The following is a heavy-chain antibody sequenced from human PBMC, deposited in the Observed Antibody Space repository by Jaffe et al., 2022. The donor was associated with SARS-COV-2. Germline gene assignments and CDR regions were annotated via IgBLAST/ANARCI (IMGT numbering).Heavy chain of an antibody. V-gene: IGHV1-3*01. J-gene: IGHJ5*02. D-gene: IGHD4-17*01. CDR3: VREPATAENWFDP. CDR2: INAGNGNT. CDR1: GYTFSSYA. Sequence: QVQLVQSGAEVKKPGASVKVSCKASGYTFSSYAIHWVRQAPGQRLEWMGWINAGNGNTEYSQKFQGRVTITRDTSASTAYMELRSLRSEDTAVYYCVREPATAENWFDPWGQGTLVTVSS.